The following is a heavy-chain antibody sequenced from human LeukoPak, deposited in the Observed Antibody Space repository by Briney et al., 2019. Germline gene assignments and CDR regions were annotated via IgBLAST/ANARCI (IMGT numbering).Heavy chain of an antibody. Sequence: GGSLRLSCAASGFTFGSYSMNWVRQAPGKGLEWVSYISSSGSTIYYADSVKGRFTISRDNSKNTLYLQMNSLRAEDTAVYYCAKVDDFWSGYSSFDYWGQGILVTVSS. CDR1: GFTFGSYS. V-gene: IGHV3-48*01. D-gene: IGHD3-3*01. CDR2: ISSSGSTI. J-gene: IGHJ4*02. CDR3: AKVDDFWSGYSSFDY.